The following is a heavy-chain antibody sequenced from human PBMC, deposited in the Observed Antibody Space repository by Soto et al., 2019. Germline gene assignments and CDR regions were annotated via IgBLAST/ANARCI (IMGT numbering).Heavy chain of an antibody. CDR2: IYYSGST. CDR1: GGSISSDGNY. CDR3: ARARMVRGIIYYYGMDV. V-gene: IGHV4-31*03. J-gene: IGHJ6*02. D-gene: IGHD3-10*01. Sequence: LSLTCTVSGGSISSDGNYWSWIRQHPGKGLEWIGYIYYSGSTYYNPSLKSRVTISVDTSKNQFSLKLNSVTAADTAVYYCARARMVRGIIYYYGMDVWGQGTTVTVSS.